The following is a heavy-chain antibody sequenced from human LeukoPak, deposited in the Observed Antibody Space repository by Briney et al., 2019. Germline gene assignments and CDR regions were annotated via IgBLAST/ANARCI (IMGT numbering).Heavy chain of an antibody. J-gene: IGHJ5*02. Sequence: SETLSLTCAVYGGSFSGYYWSWIRQPPGKGLEWIGEINHSGSTNYNPSLKSRVTISVDTSKNQFSLKLSSVTAADTAVYYCARGLLTRPIRFDPWGQGTLVTVSS. CDR3: ARGLLTRPIRFDP. CDR1: GGSFSGYY. CDR2: INHSGST. V-gene: IGHV4-34*01. D-gene: IGHD3-9*01.